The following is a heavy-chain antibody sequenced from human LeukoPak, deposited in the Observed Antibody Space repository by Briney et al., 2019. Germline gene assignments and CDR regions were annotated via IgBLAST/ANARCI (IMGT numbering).Heavy chain of an antibody. CDR2: IYYSGHT. Sequence: PSETLSLTCSVSGGSISSSTYYWGRIRQPPGNGLEWIGTIYYSGHTYYNPSLKSRVTIFVDTSQNQFSLKLSSVTAADTAVYYCARHRRDHDFWSGSNPTHYYYYMDVWGKGTTVTVSS. CDR1: GGSISSSTYY. V-gene: IGHV4-39*01. D-gene: IGHD3-3*01. J-gene: IGHJ6*03. CDR3: ARHRRDHDFWSGSNPTHYYYYMDV.